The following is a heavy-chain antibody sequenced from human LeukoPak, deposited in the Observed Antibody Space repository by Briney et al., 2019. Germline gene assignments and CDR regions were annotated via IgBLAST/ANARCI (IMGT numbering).Heavy chain of an antibody. CDR2: ITGTGGNT. CDR1: GFTFRSYD. V-gene: IGHV3-23*01. CDR3: AKGFEQQPDY. Sequence: PGGSLRLSCAASGFTFRSYDMSWVRQAPGKGLEWVSDITGTGGNTYYADSVKGRFTISRDNSKNTLYLQMNSLRAEDTAVYYCAKGFEQQPDYWGQGTLVTVSS. D-gene: IGHD6-13*01. J-gene: IGHJ4*02.